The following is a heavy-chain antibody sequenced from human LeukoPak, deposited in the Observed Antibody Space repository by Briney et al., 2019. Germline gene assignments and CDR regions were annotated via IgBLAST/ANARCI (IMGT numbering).Heavy chain of an antibody. CDR2: IKEDGSAT. J-gene: IGHJ3*02. D-gene: IGHD2-2*01. V-gene: IGHV3-7*01. Sequence: QAGGSLRLSCAPSGFTFRTYWMDWVRQAPGRGLEWVASIKEDGSATYYVDSVRGRFTISRDNTQNSLYLQMNSLRVEDTAVYYCAKNSGYTNGYAHTWGQGTRVTVSS. CDR1: GFTFRTYW. CDR3: AKNSGYTNGYAHT.